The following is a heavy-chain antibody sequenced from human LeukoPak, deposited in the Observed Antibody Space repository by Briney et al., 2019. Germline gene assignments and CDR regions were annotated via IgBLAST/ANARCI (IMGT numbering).Heavy chain of an antibody. CDR2: IHYSGST. D-gene: IGHD6-6*01. J-gene: IGHJ4*02. Sequence: SETLSLTCTASGGSTSSSNYIWGWIRQPPGEGLEWIGSIHYSGSTYYNPSLKSRVTISVDTSKNLLALKLSSVTAADTAVYYCARQVSSIIARPFDYWGQGTQVTVSS. CDR3: ARQVSSIIARPFDY. CDR1: GGSTSSSNYI. V-gene: IGHV4-39*01.